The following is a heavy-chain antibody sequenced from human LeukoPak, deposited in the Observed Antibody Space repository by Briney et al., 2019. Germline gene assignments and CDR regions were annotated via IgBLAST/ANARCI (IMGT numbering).Heavy chain of an antibody. J-gene: IGHJ4*02. Sequence: PGGSLRLSCAASGFTFSTYWMSWVRQAPGKGLEWVANIKEDGRKIYYVDSVKGRFTISRDNAKNSLSLQLNSLRAEDSAVYYCAKEASGLNTVTTPLGYFDYWGQGTLVTVSS. CDR2: IKEDGRKI. V-gene: IGHV3-7*01. D-gene: IGHD4-17*01. CDR3: AKEASGLNTVTTPLGYFDY. CDR1: GFTFSTYW.